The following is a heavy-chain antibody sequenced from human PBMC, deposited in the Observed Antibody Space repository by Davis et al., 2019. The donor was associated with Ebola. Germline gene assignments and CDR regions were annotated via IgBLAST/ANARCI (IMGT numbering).Heavy chain of an antibody. CDR3: ARGEGIWSGYYPTFDY. D-gene: IGHD3-3*01. Sequence: ASVKVSCKASGYTFTGYYMHWVRQAPGQGLEWMGWINPNSGGTNYAQKFQGRVTMTRDTSISPAYMELSRRRSDDTAVYYCARGEGIWSGYYPTFDYWGQGTLVTVSS. J-gene: IGHJ4*02. CDR2: INPNSGGT. CDR1: GYTFTGYY. V-gene: IGHV1-2*02.